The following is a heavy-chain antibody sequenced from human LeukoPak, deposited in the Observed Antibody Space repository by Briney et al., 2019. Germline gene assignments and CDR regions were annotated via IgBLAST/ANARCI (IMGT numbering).Heavy chain of an antibody. J-gene: IGHJ4*02. Sequence: GGSLRLSCAASGFTFSDYWMSWVRQAPGKGLEWVASIKQDGSASNYVDSVKGRFTTSRDNAKKSLFLQMNSLRAEDTAVYYCARYLAGHSSSWSDDYWGQGTLVTVSS. CDR1: GFTFSDYW. D-gene: IGHD6-13*01. CDR2: IKQDGSAS. V-gene: IGHV3-7*01. CDR3: ARYLAGHSSSWSDDY.